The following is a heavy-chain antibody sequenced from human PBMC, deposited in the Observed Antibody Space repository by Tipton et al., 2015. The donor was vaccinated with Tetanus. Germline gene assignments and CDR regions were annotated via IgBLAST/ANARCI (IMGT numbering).Heavy chain of an antibody. V-gene: IGHV3-74*01. CDR3: ARRSLTNYGLDV. CDR2: INPSGRRT. D-gene: IGHD3-9*01. CDR1: GFTSESHY. J-gene: IGHJ6*02. Sequence: GSLRLSRAVSGFTSESHYMHWVRQTPDKGLVWISRINPSGRRTDYADSVKGRFTISRDHAKNTVFLQMTSLRAEDTAVYFCARRSLTNYGLDVWGQGTPVTVSS.